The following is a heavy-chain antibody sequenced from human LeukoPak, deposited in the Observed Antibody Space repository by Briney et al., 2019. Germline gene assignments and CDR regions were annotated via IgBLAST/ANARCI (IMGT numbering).Heavy chain of an antibody. D-gene: IGHD1-7*01. V-gene: IGHV3-7*01. CDR3: AKGKDWNYGYYFDY. J-gene: IGHJ4*02. Sequence: GGSLRLSCAASGFTFTSYWMTWVRQAPGKGLEWLTNINEDGSVKHYVDSVRGRFTISRDNAKSSLYLQMNSLRAEDTAVYYCAKGKDWNYGYYFDYWGQGTLVTVSS. CDR1: GFTFTSYW. CDR2: INEDGSVK.